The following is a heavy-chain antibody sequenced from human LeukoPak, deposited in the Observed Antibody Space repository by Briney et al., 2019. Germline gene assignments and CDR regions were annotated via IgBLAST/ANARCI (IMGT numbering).Heavy chain of an antibody. CDR2: IVVGSGNT. CDR3: AEKFWSGAQEYYYGMDV. J-gene: IGHJ6*02. D-gene: IGHD3-3*01. V-gene: IGHV1-58*01. CDR1: GFTFTSSA. Sequence: ASVKVSCKASGFTFTSSAVQWVRQARGQRLEWIGWIVVGSGNTNYAQKFQERVTITRDMSTSTAYMELSSLRSEDTAVYYCAEKFWSGAQEYYYGMDVWGQGTTVTVSS.